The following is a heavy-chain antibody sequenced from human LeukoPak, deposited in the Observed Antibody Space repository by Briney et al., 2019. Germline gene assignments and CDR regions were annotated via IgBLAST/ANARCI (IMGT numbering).Heavy chain of an antibody. CDR3: ATNLATVVTPAYY. D-gene: IGHD4-23*01. J-gene: IGHJ4*02. Sequence: GASVKVSFTVSGYTLTELSMHWVRQAPGKGLEWMGGFDPEDGETIYAQKFQGRVTMTEDTSTDTAYMELSNLRSDDTAVYYCATNLATVVTPAYYWGQGTLVTVSS. V-gene: IGHV1-24*01. CDR2: FDPEDGET. CDR1: GYTLTELS.